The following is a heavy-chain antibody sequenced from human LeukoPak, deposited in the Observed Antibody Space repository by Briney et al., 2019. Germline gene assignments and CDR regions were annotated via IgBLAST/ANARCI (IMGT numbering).Heavy chain of an antibody. J-gene: IGHJ3*02. Sequence: GASVKVSCKASGYTFTGYYMHWVRQAPGQGLEWMGWINPNSGGTNYAQKFQGRVTMTRDTSISTAYMELSRLRSDDTAVYYCARAGATITGAFDIWGQGTMVTVSS. CDR2: INPNSGGT. CDR1: GYTFTGYY. D-gene: IGHD1-26*01. CDR3: ARAGATITGAFDI. V-gene: IGHV1-2*02.